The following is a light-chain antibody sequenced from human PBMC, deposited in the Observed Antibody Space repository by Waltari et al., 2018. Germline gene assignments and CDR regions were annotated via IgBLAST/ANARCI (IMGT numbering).Light chain of an antibody. J-gene: IGKJ4*01. Sequence: DIVLTQSPGILSLSPGEGATLSCRASESTSRSPLAWYQQKPGQAPRLVMYGTSNRATDIPDRFSGSGSGTDFTLTISRLEPEDFAVYYCQQYGRLFGGGTKVEI. V-gene: IGKV3-20*01. CDR1: ESTSRSP. CDR2: GTS. CDR3: QQYGRL.